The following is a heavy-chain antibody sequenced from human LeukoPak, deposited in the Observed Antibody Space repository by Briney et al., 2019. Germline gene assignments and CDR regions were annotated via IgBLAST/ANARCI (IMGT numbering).Heavy chain of an antibody. V-gene: IGHV3-74*01. Sequence: GGSLRLSCAASGFTFSSYWMNWVRQAPGKGLVWVSRIASDGSSTTYADSVKGRFSISRDNAKNTLYLQMNSVRVEDTAVYYCARGRPHGNDYWGQGTLVTVSS. D-gene: IGHD4-23*01. CDR3: ARGRPHGNDY. J-gene: IGHJ4*02. CDR1: GFTFSSYW. CDR2: IASDGSST.